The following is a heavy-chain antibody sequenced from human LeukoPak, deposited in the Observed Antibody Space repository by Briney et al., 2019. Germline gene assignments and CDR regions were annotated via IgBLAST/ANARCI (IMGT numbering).Heavy chain of an antibody. Sequence: GASVKVSCKASGGTFSSYSVNWVRQAPGQGLEWMGGIIPMFGPANYAPKFQGRVIFTADESMSTAYMELSSLRSEDTAVYYCASQGGRYCTDGVCDDTFDKWGQGTMVTVSS. CDR3: ASQGGRYCTDGVCDDTFDK. D-gene: IGHD2-8*01. CDR2: IIPMFGPA. V-gene: IGHV1-69*13. J-gene: IGHJ3*02. CDR1: GGTFSSYS.